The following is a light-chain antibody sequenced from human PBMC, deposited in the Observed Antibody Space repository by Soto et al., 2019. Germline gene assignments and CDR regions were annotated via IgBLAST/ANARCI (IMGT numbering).Light chain of an antibody. J-gene: IGKJ1*01. V-gene: IGKV3-20*01. CDR3: QQYGSSGT. CDR2: GAS. Sequence: EIELTQSPGTLSLSPGERATLSCRASQSVTNNYLAYYQQKPGEAPRLLFYGASNRATGIPDRFSGSWAGTVFPLTISRLEHEDFALYYCQQYGSSGTFGQGTKVEIK. CDR1: QSVTNNY.